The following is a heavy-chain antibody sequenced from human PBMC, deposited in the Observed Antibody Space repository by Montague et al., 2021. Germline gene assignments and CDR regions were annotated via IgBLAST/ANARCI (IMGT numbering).Heavy chain of an antibody. J-gene: IGHJ3*01. CDR2: IFWDDDK. CDR1: GFSLATSGVG. V-gene: IGHV2-5*02. D-gene: IGHD6-13*01. Sequence: PALVKPTQTLTLTCTFSGFSLATSGVGVAWLRQPPGKALEWLALIFWDDDKRYSSSLKSRLTTTKDTTKNQVVLTLTNMDPEDTATYFCAPTIAAHKAHDGFSVWGQGTVVTASA. CDR3: APTIAAHKAHDGFSV.